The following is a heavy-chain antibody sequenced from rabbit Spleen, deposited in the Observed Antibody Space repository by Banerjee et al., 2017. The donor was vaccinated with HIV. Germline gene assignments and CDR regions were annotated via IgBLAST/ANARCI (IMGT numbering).Heavy chain of an antibody. CDR2: IYGATGSSA. CDR3: ARAANNIGYCAGL. Sequence: QQQLEESGGDLVKPEGSLTLTCTASGFSFSSHLYMCWVRQAPGKGLELIACIYGATGSSAWYANWAKGRFTISKTSSTTVTLQMTSLTVADTATYWCARAANNIGYCAGLWGPGTLVTVS. V-gene: IGHV1S45*01. CDR1: GFSFSSHLY. J-gene: IGHJ4*01. D-gene: IGHD1-1*01.